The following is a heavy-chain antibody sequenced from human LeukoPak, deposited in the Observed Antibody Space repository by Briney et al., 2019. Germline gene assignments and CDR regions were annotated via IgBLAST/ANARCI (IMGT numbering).Heavy chain of an antibody. V-gene: IGHV3-23*01. CDR3: ARHNYDFWSGYLVSIDY. CDR1: GFTFSSYA. CDR2: ISGSGGST. J-gene: IGHJ4*02. Sequence: TGGSLRLSCAASGFTFSSYAMSWVRQAPGKGLEWVSAISGSGGSTYYADSVKGRFTISRDNSKNTLYLQMNSLRAEDTAVYYCARHNYDFWSGYLVSIDYWGQGTLVTVSS. D-gene: IGHD3-3*01.